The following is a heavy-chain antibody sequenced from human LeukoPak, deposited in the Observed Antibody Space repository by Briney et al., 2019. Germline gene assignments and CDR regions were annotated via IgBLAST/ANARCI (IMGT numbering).Heavy chain of an antibody. J-gene: IGHJ4*02. CDR1: GGSISSGSYY. V-gene: IGHV4-39*01. CDR2: IYYSGST. D-gene: IGHD6-19*01. Sequence: SETLSLTCTVSGGSISSGSYYWSWIRQPPGKGLEWMGYIYYSGSTYYNPSLESRVTISVDTSKNQFSLKLSSVTAADTAVYYCARGAVAGTGTFDYWGQGTLVTVSS. CDR3: ARGAVAGTGTFDY.